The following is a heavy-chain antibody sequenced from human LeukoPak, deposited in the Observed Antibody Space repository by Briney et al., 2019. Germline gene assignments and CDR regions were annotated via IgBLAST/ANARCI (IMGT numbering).Heavy chain of an antibody. J-gene: IGHJ4*02. CDR2: ISYDGSNK. CDR1: GFTLSSSG. D-gene: IGHD3-22*01. V-gene: IGHV3-30*18. CDR3: AKDSYDSSGYYYYYFAY. Sequence: GRSLRLSCAASGFTLSSSGMHWVRQAPGKGLEWVAVISYDGSNKYYADSVKGRFTISRDNSKNTLYLQMNSLRAGDTAVYYCAKDSYDSSGYYYYYFAYWGQGTQVTVSP.